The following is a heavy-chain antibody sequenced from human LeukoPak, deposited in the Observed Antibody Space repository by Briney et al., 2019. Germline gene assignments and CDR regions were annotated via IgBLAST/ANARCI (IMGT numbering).Heavy chain of an antibody. V-gene: IGHV4-34*01. Sequence: SETLSLTCAVYGGSFSGYYWSWIRQPPGKGLEWIGEINHSGSTNYNPSLKSRVTISVDTSKNQFSLKLSSVTAADTAVYYCGRGRSRYPFDYWGQGTLVTVSS. CDR3: GRGRSRYPFDY. CDR2: INHSGST. D-gene: IGHD1-26*01. J-gene: IGHJ4*02. CDR1: GGSFSGYY.